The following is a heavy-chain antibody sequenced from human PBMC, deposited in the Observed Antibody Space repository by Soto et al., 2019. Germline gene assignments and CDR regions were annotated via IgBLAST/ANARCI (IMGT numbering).Heavy chain of an antibody. J-gene: IGHJ6*02. Sequence: SETLSLTCTVSGGSISSYYWSWIRQPPGKGLEWIGYIYYSGSTNYNPSLKSRVTISVDTSKNQFSLKLSSVTAADTAVYCCARDKDMWHGRAGYYYYGMDVWGQGTTVTVSS. D-gene: IGHD6-19*01. CDR2: IYYSGST. V-gene: IGHV4-59*01. CDR3: ARDKDMWHGRAGYYYYGMDV. CDR1: GGSISSYY.